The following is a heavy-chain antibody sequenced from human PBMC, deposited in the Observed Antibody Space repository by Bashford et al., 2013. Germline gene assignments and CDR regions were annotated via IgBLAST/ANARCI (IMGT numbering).Heavy chain of an antibody. D-gene: IGHD2-15*01. CDR1: GFTFSSYA. V-gene: IGHV3-74*01. J-gene: IGHJ6*02. Sequence: GGSLRLSCAASGFTFSSYAMSWVRQAPGKGLVWVSRINSEGSSTSHADSVKGRFTVSRDNAENTLYLQMNSLRVEDTAVYYCARRSEQYCRGGSCYSGGMDVWGQGTTVTVSS. CDR3: ARRSEQYCRGGSCYSGGMDV. CDR2: INSEGSST.